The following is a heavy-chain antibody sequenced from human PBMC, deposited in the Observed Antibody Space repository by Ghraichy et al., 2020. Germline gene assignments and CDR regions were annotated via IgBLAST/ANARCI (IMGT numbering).Heavy chain of an antibody. CDR2: IYTSGST. CDR1: GGSISSYY. V-gene: IGHV4-4*07. CDR3: ARQKQDCTNGVCYPGYFDY. D-gene: IGHD2-8*01. Sequence: SETLSLTCTVSGGSISSYYWSWIRQPAGKGLEWIGRIYTSGSTNYNPSLKSRVTMSVDTSKNQFSLKLSSVTAADTAVYYCARQKQDCTNGVCYPGYFDYWGKGTLVTVSS. J-gene: IGHJ4*02.